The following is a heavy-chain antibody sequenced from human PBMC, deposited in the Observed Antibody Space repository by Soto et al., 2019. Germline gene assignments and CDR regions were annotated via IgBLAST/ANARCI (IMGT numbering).Heavy chain of an antibody. CDR2: VDSAGSGT. Sequence: VPLVESGGGSVQPGGSLRLSCAASGFPFTGYWMHWVRQVPGKGPVWVARVDSAGSGTSYADSVKGRFTISRDNAKNTVPLQMDSLRVEDTAVYYCATVFEHWGQGIPVTVSS. CDR3: ATVFEH. J-gene: IGHJ4*02. CDR1: GFPFTGYW. V-gene: IGHV3-74*01.